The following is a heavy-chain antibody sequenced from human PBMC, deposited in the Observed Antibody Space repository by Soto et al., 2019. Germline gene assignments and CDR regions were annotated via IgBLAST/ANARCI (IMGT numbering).Heavy chain of an antibody. CDR3: ARGWFFLDF. CDR1: GLSVSNNY. J-gene: IGHJ4*02. V-gene: IGHV3-66*01. D-gene: IGHD2-15*01. Sequence: EVQLVESGGGLVQPGGSLRLSCGASGLSVSNNYMTWVRQAPGKGLEWVSGFYDGDSTYYADSVKSRFTISRDNSKNTLYLQMNSLRVDDTAVYYCARGWFFLDFWGQGTLVTVSS. CDR2: FYDGDST.